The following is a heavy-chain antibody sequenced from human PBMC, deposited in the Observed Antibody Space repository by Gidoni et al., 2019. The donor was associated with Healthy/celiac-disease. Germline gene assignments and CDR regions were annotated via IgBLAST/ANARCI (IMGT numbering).Heavy chain of an antibody. J-gene: IGHJ2*01. CDR3: AKDRGIAAAGNWYFDL. CDR1: GFTFDDYA. CDR2: ISWNSGSI. D-gene: IGHD6-13*01. V-gene: IGHV3-9*01. Sequence: EVQLVESGGGLVQPGRSLRLSCAAPGFTFDDYAMHWVRQAPGKGLEWVSGISWNSGSIGYADSVKGRFTISRDNAKNSLYLQMNSLRAEDTALYYCAKDRGIAAAGNWYFDLWGRGTLVTVSS.